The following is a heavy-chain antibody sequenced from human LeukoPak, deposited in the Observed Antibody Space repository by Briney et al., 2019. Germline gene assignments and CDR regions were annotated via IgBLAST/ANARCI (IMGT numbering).Heavy chain of an antibody. J-gene: IGHJ6*03. CDR2: ISYDGSNK. CDR3: ARARTVVPAAPSYYYYYMDV. D-gene: IGHD2-2*01. CDR1: GFTFSSYA. V-gene: IGHV3-30*01. Sequence: GRSLRLSCAASGFTFSSYAMHWVRQAPGKGLEGVAVISYDGSNKYYADSVKGRFTISRDNSKNTLYLQMNSLRAEDTAVYYCARARTVVPAAPSYYYYYMDVWGKGTTVTVSS.